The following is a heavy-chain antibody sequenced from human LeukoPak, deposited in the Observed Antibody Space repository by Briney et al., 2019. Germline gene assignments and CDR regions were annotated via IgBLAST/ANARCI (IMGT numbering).Heavy chain of an antibody. CDR2: IKQDGSET. J-gene: IGHJ4*02. Sequence: GGSLRLSCAASGFTFSRYWMNWVRQAPGKGLEWVANIKQDGSETYYVDSVKGRFTISRDNARNSLYLQMNSLRAGDTAIYYCATETNGRHYDYWGQGTLLTVSS. CDR3: ATETNGRHYDY. CDR1: GFTFSRYW. V-gene: IGHV3-7*01. D-gene: IGHD1-14*01.